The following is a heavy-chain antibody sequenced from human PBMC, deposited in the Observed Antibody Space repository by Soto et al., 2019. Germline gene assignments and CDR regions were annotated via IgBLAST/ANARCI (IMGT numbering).Heavy chain of an antibody. Sequence: QVQLVQSGAEVKKPGSSVKVSCKASGGTFSSYPISWVRQAPGQGLEWMGVIIPIFGSVNSAQKFQGRVTITADESTSTSYMELRSLRSEDTAVYYCARPRTTGTTKGYDYWGQGTLVTVSS. V-gene: IGHV1-69*01. CDR3: ARPRTTGTTKGYDY. CDR1: GGTFSSYP. D-gene: IGHD1-1*01. CDR2: IIPIFGSV. J-gene: IGHJ4*02.